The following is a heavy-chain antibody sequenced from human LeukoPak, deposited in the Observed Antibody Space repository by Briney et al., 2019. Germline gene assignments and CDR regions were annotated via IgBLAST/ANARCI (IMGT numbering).Heavy chain of an antibody. V-gene: IGHV3-7*01. CDR3: ARVGAWGDPESDYYDSSGPLLNGMDV. CDR1: GFTFSSYW. Sequence: GGSLRLSCAASGFTFSSYWMSWVRQAPGKGLEWVANIKQDGSEKYYVDSVKGRFTISRDNAKNSLYLQMNSMRAEDTAVYYCARVGAWGDPESDYYDSSGPLLNGMDVWGQGTTVTVSS. CDR2: IKQDGSEK. J-gene: IGHJ6*02. D-gene: IGHD3-22*01.